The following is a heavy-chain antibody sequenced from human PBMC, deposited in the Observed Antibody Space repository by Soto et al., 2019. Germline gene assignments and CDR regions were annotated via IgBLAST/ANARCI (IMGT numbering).Heavy chain of an antibody. J-gene: IGHJ5*02. CDR1: GGSISSGGYY. CDR2: IYYNGST. D-gene: IGHD1-7*01. Sequence: PSETLSLTCTVSGGSISSGGYYWSWIRQHPGKGLEWIGYIYYNGSTYYNPSLKSRVTISVDTSKNQFSLKLSSVTAADTAVYYCARDLGKNWNYDGWFEPWGQGTLVTVSS. V-gene: IGHV4-31*03. CDR3: ARDLGKNWNYDGWFEP.